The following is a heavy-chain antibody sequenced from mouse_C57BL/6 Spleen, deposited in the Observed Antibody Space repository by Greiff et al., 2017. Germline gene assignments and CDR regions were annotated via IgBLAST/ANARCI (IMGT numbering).Heavy chain of an antibody. D-gene: IGHD1-1*01. J-gene: IGHJ4*01. Sequence: QVQLKQSDAELVKPGASVKISCKASGYTFTDHSMHWVKQRPEQGLEWIGYIYPCDGGTKYNEKFKGKATLTADTSSSTAYVQLNRLTSEDSAVYVCAGALITTVVARAMDYWGQGTSVTVSS. V-gene: IGHV1-78*01. CDR3: AGALITTVVARAMDY. CDR2: IYPCDGGT. CDR1: GYTFTDHS.